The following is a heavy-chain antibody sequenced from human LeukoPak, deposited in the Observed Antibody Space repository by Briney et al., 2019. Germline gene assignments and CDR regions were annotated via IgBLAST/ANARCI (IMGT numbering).Heavy chain of an antibody. J-gene: IGHJ6*02. V-gene: IGHV3-7*01. CDR3: ARDRSYYDSSGYYPAYYYGMDV. CDR2: IKQDGSEK. CDR1: GFTFSSYW. D-gene: IGHD3-22*01. Sequence: PGGSLRLSCAASGFTFSSYWMSWVRQAPGKGLEWVADIKQDGSEKYYVDSVKGRFTISRDNAKNSLYLQMNSLRAEDTAVYYCARDRSYYDSSGYYPAYYYGMDVWGQGTTVTVPS.